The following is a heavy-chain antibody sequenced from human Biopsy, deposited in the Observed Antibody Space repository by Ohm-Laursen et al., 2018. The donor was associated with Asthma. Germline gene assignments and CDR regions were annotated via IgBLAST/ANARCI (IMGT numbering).Heavy chain of an antibody. J-gene: IGHJ3*02. V-gene: IGHV3-33*01. Sequence: SLRLSCAASGFTFMTYGMHWVRQVPGKGLEWVATVGSDESYTDHADSVKGRFTMARDNSKNTLDLQMNSLREEDTAVYYCVRDGTDDAFDIWGQGTVVSVSS. CDR3: VRDGTDDAFDI. D-gene: IGHD1-1*01. CDR2: VGSDESYT. CDR1: GFTFMTYG.